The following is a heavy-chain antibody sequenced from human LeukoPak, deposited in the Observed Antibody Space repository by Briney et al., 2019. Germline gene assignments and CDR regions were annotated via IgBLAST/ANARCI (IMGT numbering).Heavy chain of an antibody. CDR2: ISYDGSNE. J-gene: IGHJ4*02. CDR1: GFTFSSYG. CDR3: AKDLGAGDYFDY. V-gene: IGHV3-30*18. Sequence: GGSLRLSCAASGFTFSSYGMHWVRQAPGKGLEWVAVISYDGSNEYYADSVKGRFTISRDNSKNTLYLQMNSLRAEDTAVYYCAKDLGAGDYFDYWGQRTLVTVSS. D-gene: IGHD3-10*01.